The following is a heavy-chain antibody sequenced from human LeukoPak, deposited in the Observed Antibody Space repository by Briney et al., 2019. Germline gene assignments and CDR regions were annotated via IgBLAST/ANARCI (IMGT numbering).Heavy chain of an antibody. D-gene: IGHD5-12*01. Sequence: GSSVKVSCKASGGTFSSYAISWVRQAPGQGLEWMGRIIPILGIANYAQKFQGRVTITADKSTGTAYMELSSLRSEDTAVYYCARGSYSGYDYFDYWGQGTLVTVSS. J-gene: IGHJ4*02. CDR2: IIPILGIA. V-gene: IGHV1-69*04. CDR1: GGTFSSYA. CDR3: ARGSYSGYDYFDY.